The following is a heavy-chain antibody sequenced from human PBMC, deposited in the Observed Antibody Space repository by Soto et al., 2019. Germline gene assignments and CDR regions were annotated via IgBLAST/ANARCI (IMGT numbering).Heavy chain of an antibody. J-gene: IGHJ5*02. CDR1: GGSISSSSYY. Sequence: QLQLQESGPGLVKPSETLSLTCTVSGGSISSSSYYWGWIRQPPGKGLEWIGSIYYSGSTYYNPSLKSRVTISVDTSKNQFSLKLSSVTAADTAVYYCAKTYYDFWSGRGTNWFDPWGQGTLVTVSS. CDR3: AKTYYDFWSGRGTNWFDP. CDR2: IYYSGST. D-gene: IGHD3-3*01. V-gene: IGHV4-39*01.